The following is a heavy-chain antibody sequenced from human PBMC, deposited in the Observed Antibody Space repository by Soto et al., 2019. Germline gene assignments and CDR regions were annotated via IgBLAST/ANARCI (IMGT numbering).Heavy chain of an antibody. Sequence: QVQLVESGGGLVKPGGSLRLSCAASGFTFSDYYMSWIRQAPGKGLEWVSYISSSSSYTNYADSVKGRFTISRDNAKNSLYLQMNSLRAEDTAVYYCARGPAAALNYFDYWGQGTLDTVSS. CDR3: ARGPAAALNYFDY. D-gene: IGHD2-2*01. V-gene: IGHV3-11*05. J-gene: IGHJ4*02. CDR1: GFTFSDYY. CDR2: ISSSSSYT.